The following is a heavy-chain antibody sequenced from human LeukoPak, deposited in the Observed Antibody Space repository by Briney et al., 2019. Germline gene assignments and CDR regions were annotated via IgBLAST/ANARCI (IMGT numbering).Heavy chain of an antibody. V-gene: IGHV3-21*01. D-gene: IGHD3-10*01. CDR3: ARDGRLLWFGESRIYYFDY. CDR1: GFTFSKYG. J-gene: IGHJ4*02. Sequence: GGTLRLSCAASGFTFSKYGMSWVRQAPGKGLEWVSSISSSSSYIYYADSVKGRFTISRDNAKNSLYLQMNSLRAEDTAVYYCARDGRLLWFGESRIYYFDYWGQGTLVTVSS. CDR2: ISSSSSYI.